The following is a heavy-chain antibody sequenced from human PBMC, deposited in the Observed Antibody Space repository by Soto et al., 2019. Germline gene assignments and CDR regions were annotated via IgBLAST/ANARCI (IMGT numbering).Heavy chain of an antibody. CDR2: IYYSGTT. V-gene: IGHV4-31*03. D-gene: IGHD3-10*01. J-gene: IGHJ4*02. CDR1: GGSISRGGYF. Sequence: QLQLQESGPGLVKPSQTLSLTCTVSGGSISRGGYFWSWIRQHPGKGLEWIGYIYYSGTTYYNPSLKSRLTRSVDTSKNQFSLNLMSVTAADTALYYCARVESSGTFDYWGQGTLVTVSS. CDR3: ARVESSGTFDY.